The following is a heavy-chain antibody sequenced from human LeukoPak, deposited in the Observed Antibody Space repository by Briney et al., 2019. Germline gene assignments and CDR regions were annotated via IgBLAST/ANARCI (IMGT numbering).Heavy chain of an antibody. CDR2: IYTSGTT. V-gene: IGHV4-61*02. D-gene: IGHD2-2*01. CDR1: GGSIRSGSYY. CDR3: ARATGSSVPYYYYMDV. J-gene: IGHJ6*03. Sequence: SESLSLTCTVSGGSIRSGSYYWSWIRQPGGKGLEWIGRIYTSGTTNYNPSLKSRVTISVDTSKNQFSLKLRSVTAADTAVYYCARATGSSVPYYYYMDVWGKGTTVTVSS.